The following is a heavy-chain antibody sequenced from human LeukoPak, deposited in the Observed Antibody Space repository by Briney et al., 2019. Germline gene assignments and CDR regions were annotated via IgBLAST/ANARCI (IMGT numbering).Heavy chain of an antibody. V-gene: IGHV3-49*04. D-gene: IGHD4-17*01. CDR2: IRSKAYGGTT. J-gene: IGHJ4*02. CDR1: GFTFGDYA. Sequence: GGSLILSCTASGFTFGDYAMSWVRQAPGKGLEWVGFIRSKAYGGTTEYAASVKGRFTISRDDSKSIAYLQMNSLKTEDTAVYYCTRDTTTSSYWGQGTLVTVSS. CDR3: TRDTTTSSY.